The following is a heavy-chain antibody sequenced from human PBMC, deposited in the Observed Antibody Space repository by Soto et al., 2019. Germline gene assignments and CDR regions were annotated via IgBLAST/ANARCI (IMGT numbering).Heavy chain of an antibody. CDR3: ARGLGSGWYVDY. D-gene: IGHD6-19*01. V-gene: IGHV3-48*02. Sequence: ESGGGLVPPGGSLRLSCTASGFTFSTYDMNWVRQAPGKGLEWLSYISGGSSTIYYADSVKGRFTISRDNAKNSLYLQMNSLRDEDTAVYYCARGLGSGWYVDYWGQGTLVTVSS. CDR2: ISGGSSTI. J-gene: IGHJ4*02. CDR1: GFTFSTYD.